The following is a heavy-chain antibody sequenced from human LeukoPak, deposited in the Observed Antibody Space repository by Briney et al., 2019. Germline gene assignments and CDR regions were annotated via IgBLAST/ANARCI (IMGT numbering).Heavy chain of an antibody. V-gene: IGHV3-30*02. J-gene: IGHJ3*02. CDR1: GFTFSNYG. D-gene: IGHD4-17*01. CDR2: IRYEGNKK. CDR3: SQVGEYGDNVAFDI. Sequence: SLRLSCAASGFTFSNYGMRWARPAAGKGREWVASIRYEGNKKYYVDPGKGRFTVARDNSKNPLYLQLNGLRAEDRVVYYGSQVGEYGDNVAFDIWGGGTMVSVSS.